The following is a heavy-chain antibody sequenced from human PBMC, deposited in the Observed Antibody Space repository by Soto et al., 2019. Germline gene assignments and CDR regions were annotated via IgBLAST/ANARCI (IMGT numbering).Heavy chain of an antibody. V-gene: IGHV4-31*03. D-gene: IGHD3-3*01. CDR3: ARDSRVANYDFWRGYPDRAFDI. J-gene: IGHJ3*02. CDR2: IYYSGST. Sequence: PSETLSLTCTVSGGSISSGGYYWSWIRQHPGKGLEWIGYIYYSGSTYYNPSLKSRVTISVDTSKNQFSLKLSSVTAADTAVYYCARDSRVANYDFWRGYPDRAFDIWGQGTMVTVSS. CDR1: GGSISSGGYY.